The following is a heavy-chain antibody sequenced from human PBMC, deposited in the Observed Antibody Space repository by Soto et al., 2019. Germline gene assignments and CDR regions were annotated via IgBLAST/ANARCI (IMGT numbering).Heavy chain of an antibody. J-gene: IGHJ4*02. CDR3: AGRGYYDILTGNGIDY. CDR2: IYYSGST. Sequence: PSETLSLTCTVSGGSISSYYWSWIRQPPGKGLEWIGYIYYSGSTNYNPSLKSRVTISVDTSKNQFSLKLSSVTAADTAVYYCAGRGYYDILTGNGIDYWGQGTLVTVSS. CDR1: GGSISSYY. V-gene: IGHV4-59*01. D-gene: IGHD3-9*01.